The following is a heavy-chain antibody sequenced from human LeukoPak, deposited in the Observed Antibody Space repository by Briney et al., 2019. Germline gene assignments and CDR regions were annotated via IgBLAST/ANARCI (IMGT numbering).Heavy chain of an antibody. J-gene: IGHJ4*02. CDR1: GFTFSSYG. D-gene: IGHD3-22*01. CDR3: ARDLGDSSGPFDY. Sequence: PGGSLRLSCAASGFTFSSYGMHWVRQAPGKGLDWVAVIWYDGSNKYYAASVKGRFTISRDNSKNTLYLQMNSLRAEDTAVYYCARDLGDSSGPFDYWGQGTLVTVSS. V-gene: IGHV3-33*01. CDR2: IWYDGSNK.